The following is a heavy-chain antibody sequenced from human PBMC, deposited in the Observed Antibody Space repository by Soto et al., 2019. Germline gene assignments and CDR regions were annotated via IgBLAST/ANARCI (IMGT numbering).Heavy chain of an antibody. CDR2: VSYDGSTK. CDR3: AKDRSYCSGDSCKRIHAFDF. D-gene: IGHD2-15*01. V-gene: IGHV3-30-3*01. J-gene: IGHJ3*01. CDR1: GFTFSNHP. Sequence: QVNLVESGGGVVQPGRSLRLFCVASGFTFSNHPMHWVRQAPGKGLEWVSVVSYDGSTKYYADSVKGRFTISRDNSKNALYLQMNSLRTDDTAIDYCAKDRSYCSGDSCKRIHAFDFWGQGTMVTVSS.